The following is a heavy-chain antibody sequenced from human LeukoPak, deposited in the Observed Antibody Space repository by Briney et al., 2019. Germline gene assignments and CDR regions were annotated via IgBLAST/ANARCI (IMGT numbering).Heavy chain of an antibody. D-gene: IGHD3-22*01. CDR3: AKDGYNYYDSSGYYYSPYYFDY. J-gene: IGHJ4*02. CDR2: ISYDGSNK. Sequence: GRSLRLSCAASGFTFSSYGMHWVRQTPGKGLEWVAVISYDGSNKYYADSVKGRFTISRDNSKNTLYLQMNSLRAEDTAVYYCAKDGYNYYDSSGYYYSPYYFDYGGQGTLVTVSS. V-gene: IGHV3-30*18. CDR1: GFTFSSYG.